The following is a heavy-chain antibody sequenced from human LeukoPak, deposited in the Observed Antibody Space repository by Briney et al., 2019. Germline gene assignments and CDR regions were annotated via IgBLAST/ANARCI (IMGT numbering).Heavy chain of an antibody. CDR3: GRGIQSFDP. V-gene: IGHV1-2*06. CDR2: INPKNGDT. Sequence: ASVKVSCKASGYTFTAYYIHWVRQAPGQGLEWMGRINPKNGDTNCAQKFQDRATMTRDTSMSAAYMEISRLTYDDTAVYYCGRGIQSFDPWGQGTLVTVSS. J-gene: IGHJ5*02. CDR1: GYTFTAYY.